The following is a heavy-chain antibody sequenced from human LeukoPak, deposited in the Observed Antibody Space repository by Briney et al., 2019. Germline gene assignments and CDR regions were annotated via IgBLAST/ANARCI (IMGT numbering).Heavy chain of an antibody. Sequence: PGGSLRLSCAASGFTFSSYWMNWVRQAPGKGLEWVANIKQDGSEKYYVDSVKGRFTISRYNAKNSLYLQMNSLRAEDTAVYYCARRRSRGYKDDAFDIWGQGTIVTVSS. CDR1: GFTFSSYW. V-gene: IGHV3-7*01. J-gene: IGHJ3*02. CDR3: ARRRSRGYKDDAFDI. CDR2: IKQDGSEK. D-gene: IGHD3-22*01.